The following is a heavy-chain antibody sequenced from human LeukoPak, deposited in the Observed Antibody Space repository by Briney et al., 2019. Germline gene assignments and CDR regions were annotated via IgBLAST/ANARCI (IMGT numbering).Heavy chain of an antibody. CDR2: INPNSGGT. CDR3: ARDPHLLIAAHLPDYYYYMDV. Sequence: RVASVKVSCKASGYTFTGYYMHWVRQAPGQGLEWMGWINPNSGGTNYAQKFQGRVTMTRDTSISTAYMELSRLRSDDTAVYYCARDPHLLIAAHLPDYYYYMDVWGKGTTVTVSS. D-gene: IGHD6-6*01. CDR1: GYTFTGYY. J-gene: IGHJ6*03. V-gene: IGHV1-2*02.